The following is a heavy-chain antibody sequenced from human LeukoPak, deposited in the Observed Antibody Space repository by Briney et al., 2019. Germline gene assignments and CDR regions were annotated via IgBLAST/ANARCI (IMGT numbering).Heavy chain of an antibody. CDR1: GFTFSSYS. CDR2: ISYHGSNK. CDR3: ARSTGRLGQGYLDS. J-gene: IGHJ4*02. V-gene: IGHV3-30*04. D-gene: IGHD2-2*01. Sequence: PGGSLRLSCAASGFTFSSYSMHWVRQAPGKGLQWLTLISYHGSNKDYTDSVKGRFIISRDNSKNTLFLQMNSLRTEDTAIYFCARSTGRLGQGYLDSWGQGTLVTVSS.